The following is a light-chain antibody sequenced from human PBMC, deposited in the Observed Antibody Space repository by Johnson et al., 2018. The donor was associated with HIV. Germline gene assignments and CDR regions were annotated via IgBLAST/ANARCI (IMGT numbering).Light chain of an antibody. V-gene: IGLV1-51*02. CDR2: ENN. CDR3: GTGDSSMSAGRICV. Sequence: QSVLTQPPSVSAAPGQKVTISCSGSSSNIGNNYVSWYQQLPGTAPKLLIYENNKRPSGIPDRCSGSKSAKSATLGITGLQTGDEDDYYCGTGDSSMSAGRICVVGTMTKVTVL. J-gene: IGLJ1*01. CDR1: SSNIGNNY.